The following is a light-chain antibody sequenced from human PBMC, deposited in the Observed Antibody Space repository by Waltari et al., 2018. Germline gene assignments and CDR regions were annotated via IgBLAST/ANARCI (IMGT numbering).Light chain of an antibody. J-gene: IGLJ1*01. CDR3: TSRDSSGYRHV. CDR1: SLRKYY. CDR2: GEN. Sequence: SSELTQDPAVSVALGQTVRIPCQGDSLRKYYATWYQQKPGQAPVLVIFGENKRPSGIPDRFSGSSSGNTASLTITGAQAEDEADYHCTSRDSSGYRHVFGTGTKVTVL. V-gene: IGLV3-19*01.